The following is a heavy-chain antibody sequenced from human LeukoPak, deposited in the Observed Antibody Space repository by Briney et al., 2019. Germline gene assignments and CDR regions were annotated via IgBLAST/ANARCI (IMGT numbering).Heavy chain of an antibody. Sequence: GESLKISCKGSGYSFTSYWIGWVRQMPGKGLEWMGIIYPGDSDTRYSPSFQGQVTISADKSISTAHLQWSSLKASDTAMYYCARQKGYDFWSGPNYYYYYMDVWGKGTTVTVSS. CDR1: GYSFTSYW. V-gene: IGHV5-51*01. D-gene: IGHD3-3*01. J-gene: IGHJ6*03. CDR3: ARQKGYDFWSGPNYYYYYMDV. CDR2: IYPGDSDT.